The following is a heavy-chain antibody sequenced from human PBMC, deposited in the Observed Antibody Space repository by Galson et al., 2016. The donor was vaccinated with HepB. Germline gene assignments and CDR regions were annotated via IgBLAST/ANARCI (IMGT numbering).Heavy chain of an antibody. D-gene: IGHD3-22*01. V-gene: IGHV4-59*01. J-gene: IGHJ4*02. CDR3: ARDRDSSSYYSLDY. CDR2: IYYSGST. Sequence: SETLSLTCTVSGGSISSFYWSWIRQPPGQGLEWIGYIYYSGSTSYNPSFKSRVTISVYTPKNQFSLKLRSLTAAATAVYYCARDRDSSSYYSLDYWGQGTPVTVSS. CDR1: GGSISSFY.